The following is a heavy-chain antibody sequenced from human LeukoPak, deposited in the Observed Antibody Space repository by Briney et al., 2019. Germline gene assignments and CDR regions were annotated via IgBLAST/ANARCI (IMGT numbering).Heavy chain of an antibody. V-gene: IGHV3-74*01. CDR1: GFTFSSYW. CDR3: ARGGYCSSTSCYTSLNWFDP. Sequence: GGSLRLSCAASGFTFSSYWMHWARQAPGKGLVWVSRINSDGSSTNYADSVKGRFTISRDNAKSTLYLQMNSLRAEDTAVYFCARGGYCSSTSCYTSLNWFDPWGQGTLVTVSS. D-gene: IGHD2-2*02. J-gene: IGHJ5*02. CDR2: INSDGSST.